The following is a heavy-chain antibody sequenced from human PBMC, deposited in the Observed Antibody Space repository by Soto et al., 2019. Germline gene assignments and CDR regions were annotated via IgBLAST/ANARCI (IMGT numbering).Heavy chain of an antibody. CDR3: ARVPRLEYCSSTSCPRDY. V-gene: IGHV1-2*02. Sequence: GASVKVSCKASGYTFTGYYMHWVRQAPGQGLEWMGWINPNSGGTNYAQKFQGRVTMTRDTSISTAYMELSRLRSDDTAVYYCARVPRLEYCSSTSCPRDYWGQGTLVTVSS. D-gene: IGHD2-2*01. CDR2: INPNSGGT. J-gene: IGHJ4*02. CDR1: GYTFTGYY.